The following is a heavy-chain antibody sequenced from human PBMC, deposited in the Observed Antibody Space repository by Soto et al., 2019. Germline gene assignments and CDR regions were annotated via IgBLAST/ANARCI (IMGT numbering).Heavy chain of an antibody. D-gene: IGHD2-2*01. V-gene: IGHV3-7*01. J-gene: IGHJ3*02. CDR1: GFTFSSYW. Sequence: EVQLVESGGGLVQPGGSLRLSCAASGFTFSSYWMSWVRQAPGKGLEWVANIKQDGSEKYYVDSVEGRFTISRDNAKNSLYLQMNSLRAEDTAVYCRARDLIEDIVGVGDAFDIWGQGTMVTVVS. CDR3: ARDLIEDIVGVGDAFDI. CDR2: IKQDGSEK.